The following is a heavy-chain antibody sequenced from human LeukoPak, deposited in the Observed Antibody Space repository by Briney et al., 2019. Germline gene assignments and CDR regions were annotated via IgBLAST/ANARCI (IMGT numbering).Heavy chain of an antibody. D-gene: IGHD3/OR15-3a*01. J-gene: IGHJ4*02. CDR2: ISSSGSTR. V-gene: IGHV3-48*03. Sequence: PGGSLRLSCAASRFTFSSYEMNWVRQAPGKGLEWVSYISSSGSTRYYADSVKGRFTISRENAKNSLYLQMNSLRAEDTAIYYCARDDLPWGYFDYWGQGTLVTVSS. CDR3: ARDDLPWGYFDY. CDR1: RFTFSSYE.